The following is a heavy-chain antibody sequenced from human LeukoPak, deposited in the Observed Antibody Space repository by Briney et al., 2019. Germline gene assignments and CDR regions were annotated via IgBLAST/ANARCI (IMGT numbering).Heavy chain of an antibody. V-gene: IGHV1-18*01. CDR2: ISAYDGNT. CDR3: ARGDLWYTSGGFDY. CDR1: GYTFTSYG. D-gene: IGHD6-19*01. J-gene: IGHJ4*02. Sequence: ASVKVSCKASGYTFTSYGISWVRQAPGQGLEWMGWISAYDGNTNYAQKLQGRVTMTTDTSTSTAYMDLRSLRSDDTAVYYCARGDLWYTSGGFDYWGQGTLVTVSS.